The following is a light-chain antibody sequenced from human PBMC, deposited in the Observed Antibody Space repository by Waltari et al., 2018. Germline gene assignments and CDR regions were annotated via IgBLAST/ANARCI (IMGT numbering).Light chain of an antibody. CDR3: QHHVRLPAT. CDR1: QSVGKY. CDR2: GAS. Sequence: IVLTQSPGTLSLSPGERATLSCRASQSVGKYLAWYQQKPGLAPRLLIYGASSRAAGIPDRFSGSGSGADFSLTISRLEPEDFAVYYCQHHVRLPATFGQGTKVE. J-gene: IGKJ1*01. V-gene: IGKV3-20*01.